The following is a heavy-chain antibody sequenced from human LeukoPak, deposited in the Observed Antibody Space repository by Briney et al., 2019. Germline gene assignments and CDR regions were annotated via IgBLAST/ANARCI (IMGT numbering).Heavy chain of an antibody. D-gene: IGHD2-15*01. J-gene: IGHJ3*02. V-gene: IGHV1-69*13. CDR1: GGTFSSYA. CDR3: ARVVADDAFDI. CDR2: IIPIFGTA. Sequence: GASVKVSCKASGGTFSSYAISWVRQAPGQGLEWMGGIIPIFGTANYAQKFQGRVTITADESTSTAYMELSSLRSDDTAAYYCARVVADDAFDIWGQGTMVTVSS.